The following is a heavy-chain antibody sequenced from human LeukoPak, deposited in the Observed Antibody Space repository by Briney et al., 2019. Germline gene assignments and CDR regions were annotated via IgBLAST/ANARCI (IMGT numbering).Heavy chain of an antibody. J-gene: IGHJ4*02. CDR1: RFTFSSYS. V-gene: IGHV3-21*01. Sequence: PGGSLRLSCAASRFTFSSYSMNWVRQAPGKGLEWVSSISSSSSYIYYADSVKGRFTISRDNAKNSLYLQMNSLRAEDTAVYYCARDRYYGSGRYNYFDYWGQGTLVTVSS. CDR3: ARDRYYGSGRYNYFDY. D-gene: IGHD3-10*01. CDR2: ISSSSSYI.